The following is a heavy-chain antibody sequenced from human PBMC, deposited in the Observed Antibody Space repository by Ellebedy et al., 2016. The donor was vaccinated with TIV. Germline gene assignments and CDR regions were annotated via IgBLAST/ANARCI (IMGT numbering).Heavy chain of an antibody. CDR3: ARTTAFDV. D-gene: IGHD1-14*01. J-gene: IGHJ3*01. CDR1: GGSISTTTYY. Sequence: SETLSLXCTVSGGSISTTTYYWGWIRQPPGKGLEWIGSIHYSGSTYYNPSLQSRVTVSVDTSKSQFSLRLTSVTAADTAVYYCARTTAFDVWGQGTMVTVSS. V-gene: IGHV4-39*07. CDR2: IHYSGST.